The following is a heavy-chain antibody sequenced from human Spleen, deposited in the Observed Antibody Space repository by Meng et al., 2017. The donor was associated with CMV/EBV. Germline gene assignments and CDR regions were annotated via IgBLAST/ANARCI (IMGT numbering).Heavy chain of an antibody. Sequence: SETLSLTCTVSGASINNSNYYWGWIRQPPWKGLEWIGTIYYSGTTYYNPSLNSRVTISVDPSKNQFSLKLTSVTAADTAVYYCATSRYSGGGYTAFVDWGLGTLVTVSS. D-gene: IGHD6-19*01. CDR2: IYYSGTT. CDR3: ATSRYSGGGYTAFVD. V-gene: IGHV4-39*07. J-gene: IGHJ4*02. CDR1: GASINNSNYY.